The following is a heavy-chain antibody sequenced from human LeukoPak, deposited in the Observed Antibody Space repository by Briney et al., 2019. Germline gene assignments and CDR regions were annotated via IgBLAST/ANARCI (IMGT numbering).Heavy chain of an antibody. CDR1: GYTFNGYY. D-gene: IGHD5-18*01. J-gene: IGHJ5*02. V-gene: IGHV1-2*02. Sequence: ASVKVSCKASGYTFNGYYIHWVRLAPGRGLEWMGWINPDSGDTNYLQKFQGRVTMTRDTSISIAYMELSRLRSDDTAVYFCARGPFRNVDTAMVASRFDPWGQGTLVTVSS. CDR2: INPDSGDT. CDR3: ARGPFRNVDTAMVASRFDP.